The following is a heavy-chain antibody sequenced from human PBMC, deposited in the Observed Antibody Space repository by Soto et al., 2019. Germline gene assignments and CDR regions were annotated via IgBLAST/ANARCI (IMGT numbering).Heavy chain of an antibody. Sequence: SETLSLTCTVSGGSISSYYWSWIRQPPGKGLEWIGYIYYSGSTNYNPSLKSRVIISQDKSKNQFSLSLHSVTAADTAIYYCARGVPDSTNYLAWFASWARGTLVNVSS. J-gene: IGHJ5*01. D-gene: IGHD4-4*01. V-gene: IGHV4-59*12. CDR2: IYYSGST. CDR3: ARGVPDSTNYLAWFAS. CDR1: GGSISSYY.